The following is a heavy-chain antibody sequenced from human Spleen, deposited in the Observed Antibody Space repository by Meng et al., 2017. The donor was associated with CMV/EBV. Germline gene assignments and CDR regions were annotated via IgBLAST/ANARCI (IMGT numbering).Heavy chain of an antibody. V-gene: IGHV5-51*01. CDR1: FANYW. D-gene: IGHD2-2*01. CDR3: ARALTYCSTTSCYLKY. CDR2: IYPGDSDT. J-gene: IGHJ4*02. Sequence: FANYWISWVRQMPGKGMEWMGVIYPGDSDTRYSPSYQGQVNISADKSINTAFLHWSSLKASDNAMYYCARALTYCSTTSCYLKYWGQGTLVTVSS.